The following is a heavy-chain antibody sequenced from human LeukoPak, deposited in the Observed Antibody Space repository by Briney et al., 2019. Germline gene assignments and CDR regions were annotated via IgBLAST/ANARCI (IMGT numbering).Heavy chain of an antibody. D-gene: IGHD3-16*02. CDR3: VRDRGISFYFDY. J-gene: IGHJ4*02. CDR1: GFPFTTYN. CDR2: IDSSSSTI. Sequence: GGSLTLSCAVSGFPFTTYNMNWVRQAPGKGLEWVSYIDSSSSTIYYADSVKGRFTVSRDNAKNSLDLQMDSLRSEDTAVYYCVRDRGISFYFDYWGQGTLVTVSS. V-gene: IGHV3-48*01.